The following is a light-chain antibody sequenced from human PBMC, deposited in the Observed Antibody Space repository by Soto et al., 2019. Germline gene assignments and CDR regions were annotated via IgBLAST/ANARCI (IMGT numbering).Light chain of an antibody. CDR1: SSNIGSNY. V-gene: IGLV1-47*01. CDR3: AAWDDSLSGPNVV. J-gene: IGLJ2*01. Sequence: VLTQPPSASGTPGQRVTISCSGSSSNIGSNYVYWYQQLPGTAPKLLIYRNNQRPSGVPDRFSGSKSGTSASLAISGLRSEDEADYYCAAWDDSLSGPNVVFGGGTKLTVL. CDR2: RNN.